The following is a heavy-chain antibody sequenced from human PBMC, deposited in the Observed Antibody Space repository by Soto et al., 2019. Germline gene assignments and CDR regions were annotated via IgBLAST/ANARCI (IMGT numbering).Heavy chain of an antibody. Sequence: WRPLALTCTLSGVSTSSSSDDCGRIRQPPGKVLEWIGSIYYSGSTNYNPSLKSRVTISVDTSKSQFSLKLSSVTAADTAVYYCARVAWTGWFDPWGQGPLVTSPQ. J-gene: IGHJ5*02. D-gene: IGHD3-9*01. CDR2: IYYSGST. CDR1: GVSTSSSSDD. V-gene: IGHV4-39*07. CDR3: ARVAWTGWFDP.